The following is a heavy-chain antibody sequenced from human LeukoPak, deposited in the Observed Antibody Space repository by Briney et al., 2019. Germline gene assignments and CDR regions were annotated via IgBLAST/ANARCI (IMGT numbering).Heavy chain of an antibody. D-gene: IGHD2-2*02. CDR2: IYPGDSDT. CDR3: ARGGCSSTSCYNSYYYGMDV. Sequence: GESLQISCKGSGYSFTSYWIGWVRQMPGKGLEGMGIIYPGDSDTRYSPSFQGQVTISADKSISTAYLQWSSLKASDTAMYYCARGGCSSTSCYNSYYYGMDVWGQGTTVTVSS. J-gene: IGHJ6*02. CDR1: GYSFTSYW. V-gene: IGHV5-51*01.